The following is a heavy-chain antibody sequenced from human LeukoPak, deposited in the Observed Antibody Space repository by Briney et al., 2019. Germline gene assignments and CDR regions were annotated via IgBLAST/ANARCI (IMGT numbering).Heavy chain of an antibody. V-gene: IGHV3-30*03. Sequence: GGSLRLSCAASGFTFSSYGMHWVRQAQGKGLEWVAVISYDGSNKYYADSVKGRFTISRDNSKNTLYLQMNSPRAEDTAVYYCARDLKRAPIPVLYYFDYWGQGTLVTVSS. CDR3: ARDLKRAPIPVLYYFDY. CDR2: ISYDGSNK. D-gene: IGHD2/OR15-2a*01. CDR1: GFTFSSYG. J-gene: IGHJ4*02.